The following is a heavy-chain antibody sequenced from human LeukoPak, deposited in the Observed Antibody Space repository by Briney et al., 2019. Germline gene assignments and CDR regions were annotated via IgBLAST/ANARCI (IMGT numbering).Heavy chain of an antibody. CDR1: GFTFSSYA. J-gene: IGHJ4*02. CDR2: ISGSGGST. Sequence: GGSLRLSCAASGFTFSSYAMSWVRQAPGKGLEWVSAISGSGGSTYYADSVKGRFTISRDNSKDTLYLQMNSLRAEDTAVYYCATPHWNYNPPGDYWGQGTLVTVSS. V-gene: IGHV3-23*01. CDR3: ATPHWNYNPPGDY. D-gene: IGHD1-7*01.